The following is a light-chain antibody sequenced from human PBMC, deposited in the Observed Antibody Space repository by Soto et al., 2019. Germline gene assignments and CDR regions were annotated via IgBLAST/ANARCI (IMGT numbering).Light chain of an antibody. J-gene: IGKJ4*01. CDR2: GAS. Sequence: EIVLTQSPGTLSLSPGERATLSCRASQSVSSSYLAWYQQHPGQAPRLLIFGASTRATGIPDRFSGSGSGTDSTLTISRLEPEAFAVSYCQQYGISPRLTFGGGTKVEIK. CDR1: QSVSSSY. CDR3: QQYGISPRLT. V-gene: IGKV3-20*01.